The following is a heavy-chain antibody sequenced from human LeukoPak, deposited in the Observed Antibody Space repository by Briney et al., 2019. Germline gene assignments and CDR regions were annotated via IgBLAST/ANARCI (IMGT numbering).Heavy chain of an antibody. V-gene: IGHV4-59*01. D-gene: IGHD3-9*01. CDR1: GGSISSYY. CDR3: ARENYDILTGYQGYYYYYYMDV. J-gene: IGHJ6*03. Sequence: SEILSLTCTVSGGSISSYYWSWIRQPPGKGLEWIGYIYYSGSTNYNPSLKSRVTISVDTSKNQFSLKLSSVTAADTAVYYCARENYDILTGYQGYYYYYYMDVWGKGTTVTVSS. CDR2: IYYSGST.